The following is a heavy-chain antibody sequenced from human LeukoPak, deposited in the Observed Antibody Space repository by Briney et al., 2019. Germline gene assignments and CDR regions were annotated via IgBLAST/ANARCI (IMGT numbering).Heavy chain of an antibody. CDR2: IWYDGSIK. CDR1: GFIFSNHG. J-gene: IGHJ6*02. D-gene: IGHD3-16*01. V-gene: IGHV3-33*01. Sequence: GGSLRPSCAASGFIFSNHGMHWVRQAPCKGLEWAAVIWYDGSIKYYADSVKGRFSTSRDNSKNTVDLQMNSLRVEDTAVYYCARDRPGGGINGMDVWGQGTTVTVSS. CDR3: ARDRPGGGINGMDV.